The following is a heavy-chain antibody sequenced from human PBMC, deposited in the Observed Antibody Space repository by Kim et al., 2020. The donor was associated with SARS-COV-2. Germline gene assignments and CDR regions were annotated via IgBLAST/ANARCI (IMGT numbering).Heavy chain of an antibody. D-gene: IGHD2-8*01. CDR1: GFTFSSYS. V-gene: IGHV3-21*04. CDR3: ARDRLGGWSGY. Sequence: GGSLRLSCAASGFTFSSYSMNWVRQAPGKGPEWVSAISSSSSYIYYADSVKGRFTISRDNAKNSLYLQMNSLRAEDTAVYYCARDRLGGWSGYWGQGNLVTVSP. J-gene: IGHJ4*02. CDR2: ISSSSSYI.